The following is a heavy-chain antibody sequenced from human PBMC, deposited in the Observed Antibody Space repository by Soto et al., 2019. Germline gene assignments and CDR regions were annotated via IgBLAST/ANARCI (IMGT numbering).Heavy chain of an antibody. CDR2: ISNDGSIT. CDR1: GFIFSNYW. Sequence: PGGSLRLSCEASGFIFSNYWMHWVRQTPGTGLVWVSRISNDGSITNYADSVKGRFTISRDNAKNTLYLQMNSLRAEDTAVYYCAKDLTWNQADYWGQGALVTSPQ. J-gene: IGHJ4*02. V-gene: IGHV3-74*01. CDR3: AKDLTWNQADY. D-gene: IGHD1-1*01.